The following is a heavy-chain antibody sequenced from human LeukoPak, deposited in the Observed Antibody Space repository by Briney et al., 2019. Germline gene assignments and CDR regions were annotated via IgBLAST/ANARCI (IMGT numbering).Heavy chain of an antibody. J-gene: IGHJ6*04. Sequence: ASVKVPFKASGYTFTSYDINWVRQATGQGLELMGWINPNSGSTNYAQKFQGRVTMTRDTSNSTAYMELSRLRSDDTAVYYCARDFGWVGAKMDVWGKGTTVTVSS. CDR1: GYTFTSYD. V-gene: IGHV1-2*02. CDR2: INPNSGST. D-gene: IGHD1-26*01. CDR3: ARDFGWVGAKMDV.